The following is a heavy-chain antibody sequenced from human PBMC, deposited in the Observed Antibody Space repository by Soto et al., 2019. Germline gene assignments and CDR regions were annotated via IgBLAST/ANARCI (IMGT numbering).Heavy chain of an antibody. J-gene: IGHJ5*02. V-gene: IGHV1-69*13. CDR1: RGTFSSYA. Sequence: SVKISCTASRGTFSSYAISRVRQAPGQGLEWMGGIIPIFGTANYAQKFQGRVTITADESTSTAYMELSSLRSEDTAVYFCATEGSSSWSNWFDPWGQGTLVTVSS. CDR3: ATEGSSSWSNWFDP. D-gene: IGHD6-13*01. CDR2: IIPIFGTA.